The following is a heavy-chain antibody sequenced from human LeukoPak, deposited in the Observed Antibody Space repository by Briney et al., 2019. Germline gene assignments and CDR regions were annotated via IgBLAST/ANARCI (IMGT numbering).Heavy chain of an antibody. CDR1: GGSISSTSYY. Sequence: SETLSLTCTVSGGSISSTSYYWGWIRQPPGKGLEWIGSAYYSGSTYYKPSLKSRVTISVDPSKNQFSLKLTSVTAADTAVYYCARHWYYYDSSGYESSYWGQGILVTVSS. CDR3: ARHWYYYDSSGYESSY. V-gene: IGHV4-39*01. D-gene: IGHD3-22*01. J-gene: IGHJ4*02. CDR2: AYYSGST.